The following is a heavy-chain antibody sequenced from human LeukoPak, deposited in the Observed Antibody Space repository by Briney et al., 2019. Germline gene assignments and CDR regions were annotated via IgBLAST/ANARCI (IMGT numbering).Heavy chain of an antibody. CDR2: IYSSGNT. V-gene: IGHV3-66*02. D-gene: IGHD3-3*01. CDR3: ARVEYYDFWSGYKMPPWFDR. CDR1: GFTVSNNY. Sequence: GGSLRLSCAASGFTVSNNYMSWLRQAPGMGLEWVSVIYSSGNTYYADSVKGRFTISRDNSKNTVYLQMNSLITEDTAVYYCARVEYYDFWSGYKMPPWFDRWGQGTLVTVSS. J-gene: IGHJ5*02.